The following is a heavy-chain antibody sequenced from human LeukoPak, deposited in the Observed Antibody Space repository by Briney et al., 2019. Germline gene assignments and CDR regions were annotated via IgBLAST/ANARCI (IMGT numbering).Heavy chain of an antibody. CDR2: INQDGTEK. V-gene: IGHV3-7*01. J-gene: IGHJ3*02. CDR1: GFTFSSYW. CDR3: ARGSDI. Sequence: GGSLTLSCAASGFTFSSYWMNWVRQAPGKGLEWVANINQDGTEKYYVAAVKGRITSTRDNAKNSLYLQMNSLRAEDTAIYYCARGSDIWGQGTMVTVSS.